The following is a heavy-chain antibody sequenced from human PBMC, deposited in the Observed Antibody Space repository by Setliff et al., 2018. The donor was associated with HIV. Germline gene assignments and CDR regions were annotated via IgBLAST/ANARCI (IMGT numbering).Heavy chain of an antibody. CDR1: GGTFSSYA. V-gene: IGHV1-18*01. D-gene: IGHD3-3*01. CDR3: ARGGGGYNFWSGYPSFDY. Sequence: ASVKVSCKASGGTFSSYAISWVRQAPGQGLEWMGGISAYNGNTNYAQKLQGRVTMTTDTSTSTAYMELRSLRSDDTAVYYCARGGGGYNFWSGYPSFDYWGQGTLVTVSS. CDR2: ISAYNGNT. J-gene: IGHJ4*02.